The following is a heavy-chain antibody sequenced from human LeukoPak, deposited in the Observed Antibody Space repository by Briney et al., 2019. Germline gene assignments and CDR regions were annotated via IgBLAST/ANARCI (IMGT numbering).Heavy chain of an antibody. D-gene: IGHD3-22*01. V-gene: IGHV1-2*02. CDR2: INPNIGDT. CDR3: ARAGHNSDSGGYDY. CDR1: GYTFIDHY. J-gene: IGHJ4*02. Sequence: GASVKVSCKASGYTFIDHYIHWVRQAPGQGLESMGWINPNIGDTNYAQKFQGRVTMIRDTSSSTAYMELSRLRSDDTAVYYCARAGHNSDSGGYDYWGQGTLVTVSS.